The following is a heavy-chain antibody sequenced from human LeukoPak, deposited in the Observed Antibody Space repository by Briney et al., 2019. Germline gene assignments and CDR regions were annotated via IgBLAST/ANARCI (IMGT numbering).Heavy chain of an antibody. CDR1: GFTFSSYA. CDR2: ISYDGSNK. Sequence: GGSLRLSCAASGFTFSSYAMHWVRQAPGKGLEWVAVISYDGSNKYYAGSVKGRFTISRDNSKNTLYLQMNSLSAEDTAVYYCARVMYHLPDREGPDYSGIDVWGQGTTVTVSS. V-gene: IGHV3-30-3*01. D-gene: IGHD2-2*01. J-gene: IGHJ6*02. CDR3: ARVMYHLPDREGPDYSGIDV.